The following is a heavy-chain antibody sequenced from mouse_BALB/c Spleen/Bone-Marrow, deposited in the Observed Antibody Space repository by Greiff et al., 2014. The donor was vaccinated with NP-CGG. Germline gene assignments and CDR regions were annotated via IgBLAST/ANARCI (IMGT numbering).Heavy chain of an antibody. CDR2: ISSGSSTI. CDR1: GFTFSSFG. J-gene: IGHJ3*01. Sequence: EVKLVESGGGLVQPGGSWKLSCAASGFTFSSFGMHWVRQAPEKGLEWVAYISSGSSTIYYADTVKGRFTISRDNPKNTLFLQMTSLRSEDTTMYYCARGGNFAWIAYWGQGTLVTVSA. D-gene: IGHD2-1*01. CDR3: ARGGNFAWIAY. V-gene: IGHV5-17*02.